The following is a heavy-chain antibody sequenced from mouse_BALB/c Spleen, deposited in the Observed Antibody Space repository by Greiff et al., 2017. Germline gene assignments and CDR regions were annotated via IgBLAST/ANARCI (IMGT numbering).Heavy chain of an antibody. CDR3: TRDYGYDEAY. CDR1: GFTFSSYT. J-gene: IGHJ3*01. V-gene: IGHV5-6-4*01. CDR2: ISSGGSYT. D-gene: IGHD2-2*01. Sequence: DVHLVESGGGLVKPGGSLKLSCAASGFTFSSYTMSWVRQTPEKRLEWVATISSGGSYTYYPDSVKGRFTISRDNAKNTLYLQMSSLKSEDTAMYYCTRDYGYDEAYWGQGTLVTVSA.